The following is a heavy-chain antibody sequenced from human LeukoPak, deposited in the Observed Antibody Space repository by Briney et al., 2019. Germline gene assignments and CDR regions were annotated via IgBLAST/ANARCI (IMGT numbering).Heavy chain of an antibody. V-gene: IGHV1-18*01. D-gene: IGHD3-22*01. CDR2: ISAYNGNT. CDR3: AREWYYYDSSGYYVNDY. J-gene: IGHJ4*02. Sequence: ASVKVSCKASGYTFTSYGISWVRQAPGQGLEWMGWISAYNGNTNYAQKLQGRVTMTTDTSTSTAYMELRSLRSDDTAVYYCAREWYYYDSSGYYVNDYWGQGTLVTVSS. CDR1: GYTFTSYG.